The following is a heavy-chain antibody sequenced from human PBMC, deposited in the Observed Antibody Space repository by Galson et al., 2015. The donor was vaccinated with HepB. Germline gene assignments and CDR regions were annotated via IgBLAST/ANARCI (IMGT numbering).Heavy chain of an antibody. CDR2: IFSSGST. CDR1: GDSISSNVYY. D-gene: IGHD6-19*01. V-gene: IGHV4-39*01. Sequence: TLSLTCTVSGDSISSNVYYWAWIRQSPGKGPEWIGSIFSSGSTYYNPSLKNRVAISVDTSKNQFSLRLSSVTAADTAVYYCASHLRYPGVAVAGFHYWGQGTLVIVSS. CDR3: ASHLRYPGVAVAGFHY. J-gene: IGHJ4*02.